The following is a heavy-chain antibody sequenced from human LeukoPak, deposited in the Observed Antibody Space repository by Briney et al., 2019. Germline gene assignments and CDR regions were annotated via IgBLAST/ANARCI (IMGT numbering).Heavy chain of an antibody. CDR3: AKTKGYSYGYYFDY. D-gene: IGHD5-18*01. Sequence: GGSLRLSCAASGFTFSRHAMNWVRQAPGKGLEWVSSITSSGSYRYHSDSVKGRFTISRDNAKNSLYLQMNSLRAEDTAVYYCAKTKGYSYGYYFDYWGQGTLVTVSS. CDR2: ITSSGSYR. V-gene: IGHV3-21*01. J-gene: IGHJ4*02. CDR1: GFTFSRHA.